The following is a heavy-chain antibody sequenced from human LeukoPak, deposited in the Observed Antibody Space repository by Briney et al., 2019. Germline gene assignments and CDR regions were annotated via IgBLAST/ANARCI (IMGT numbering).Heavy chain of an antibody. Sequence: LRLSCAASGFTFSDYYMSWIRQHPGKGLEWIGYIYYSGSTYYNPSLKSRVTISVDTSKNQFSLKLSSVTAADTAVYYCARAGLSGSLGYWGQGTLVTVSS. J-gene: IGHJ4*02. V-gene: IGHV4-31*02. CDR3: ARAGLSGSLGY. D-gene: IGHD2-15*01. CDR1: GFTFSDYY. CDR2: IYYSGST.